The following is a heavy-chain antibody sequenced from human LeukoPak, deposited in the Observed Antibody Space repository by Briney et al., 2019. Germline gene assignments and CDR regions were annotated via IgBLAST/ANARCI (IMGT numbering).Heavy chain of an antibody. CDR2: MNPNSGNT. CDR1: GYTFTSYD. CDR3: AREYRHQPD. J-gene: IGHJ4*02. D-gene: IGHD5-12*01. Sequence: ASVKVSCKASGYTFTSYDIDWLRQASGQGLEWMGWMNPNSGNTGYAQKFQGRFTMTWDTSITTAYMELSSLRSEDTAVYYCAREYRHQPDWGQGTLVTVSS. V-gene: IGHV1-8*01.